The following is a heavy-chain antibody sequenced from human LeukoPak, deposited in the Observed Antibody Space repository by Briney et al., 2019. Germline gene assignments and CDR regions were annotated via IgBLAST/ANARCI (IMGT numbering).Heavy chain of an antibody. Sequence: GGSLRLSCAASGFTFRNYAMHWVRQAPGKGLEWVAVISYDGSNKYYADSVKGRFTISRDNSKNTLYLQMGSLRAEDMAVYYCARASERAFDIWGQGTMVTVSS. CDR1: GFTFRNYA. V-gene: IGHV3-30*04. D-gene: IGHD1-26*01. CDR2: ISYDGSNK. CDR3: ARASERAFDI. J-gene: IGHJ3*02.